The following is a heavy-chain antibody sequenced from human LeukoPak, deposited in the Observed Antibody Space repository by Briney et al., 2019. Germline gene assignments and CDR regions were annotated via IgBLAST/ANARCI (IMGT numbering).Heavy chain of an antibody. CDR1: GGSISSYY. V-gene: IGHV4-4*07. CDR3: ARLRLGYSYGYWFDP. Sequence: PSETLSLTCIVSGGSISSYYWSWIRQPAGKGLEWIGRLYSSGDTNYNPSLKSRVTMSVDTSKNQFSLKLNSVTAADTAVYYCARLRLGYSYGYWFDPWGQGTLVTVSS. J-gene: IGHJ5*02. CDR2: LYSSGDT. D-gene: IGHD5-18*01.